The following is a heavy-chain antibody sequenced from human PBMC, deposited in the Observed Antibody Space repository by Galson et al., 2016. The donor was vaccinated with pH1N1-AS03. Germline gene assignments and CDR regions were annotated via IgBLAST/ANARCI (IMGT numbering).Heavy chain of an antibody. J-gene: IGHJ4*02. CDR2: IKGDGSED. V-gene: IGHV3-7*03. CDR3: ARMQWLLPQYYFNC. D-gene: IGHD6-19*01. CDR1: GFTFRDYW. Sequence: SLRLSCAASGFTFRDYWMHWVRQAPGKGLEFVAKIKGDGSEDYYVDSVRGRFTISRDNAKSSLFLQMDSLRAEDTAVYFCARMQWLLPQYYFNCWGQGTLVTVSS.